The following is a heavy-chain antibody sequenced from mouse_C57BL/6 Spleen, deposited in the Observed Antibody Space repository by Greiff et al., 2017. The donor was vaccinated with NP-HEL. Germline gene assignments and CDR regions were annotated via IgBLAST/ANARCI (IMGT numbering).Heavy chain of an antibody. CDR1: GYTFTDYY. Sequence: VQLQQSGPELVKPGASVKISCKASGYTFTDYYINWVKQRPGQGLEWIGWIFPGSGSTYYNEKFKGKATLTVDKSSSTAYMLLSSLTSEDSAVYFCARSPFITTVVANWYFDVWGTGTTVTVSS. J-gene: IGHJ1*03. CDR2: IFPGSGST. D-gene: IGHD1-1*01. V-gene: IGHV1-75*01. CDR3: ARSPFITTVVANWYFDV.